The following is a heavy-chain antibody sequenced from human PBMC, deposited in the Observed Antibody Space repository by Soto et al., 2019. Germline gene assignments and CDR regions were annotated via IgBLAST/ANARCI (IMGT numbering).Heavy chain of an antibody. CDR1: VYTLTELS. J-gene: IGHJ4*02. Sequence: ASVKVSCKVSVYTLTELSMHWVRQAPGKGLEWMGGFDPEDGETIYAQTFQGRVTMTEDTSTDTAYMELSSLRSEDTAVYYCATVSQDIVLMVYATYFDYWGQGTLVTVSS. D-gene: IGHD2-8*01. CDR2: FDPEDGET. V-gene: IGHV1-24*01. CDR3: ATVSQDIVLMVYATYFDY.